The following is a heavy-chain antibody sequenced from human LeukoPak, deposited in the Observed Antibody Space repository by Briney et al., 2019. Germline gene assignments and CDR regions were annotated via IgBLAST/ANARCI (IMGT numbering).Heavy chain of an antibody. CDR3: ARDTGDSSGYYYNWFDP. CDR2: LSHDGSDK. V-gene: IGHV3-30-3*01. CDR1: GFTFSNYA. D-gene: IGHD3-22*01. Sequence: GKSLRLSCGASGFTFSNYAMHRVRQAPGKGLEWVAVLSHDGSDKHYGDSVKGRITISRDNSKNALYLQMNSLRAEDTAVYYCARDTGDSSGYYYNWFDPWGQGTLVIVSS. J-gene: IGHJ5*02.